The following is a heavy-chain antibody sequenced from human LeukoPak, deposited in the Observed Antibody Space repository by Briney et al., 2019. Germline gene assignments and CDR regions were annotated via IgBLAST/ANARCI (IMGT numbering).Heavy chain of an antibody. CDR2: INHSGGT. V-gene: IGHV4-34*01. CDR1: GGSFSGYY. J-gene: IGHJ4*02. CDR3: ARGSTFGVVDY. Sequence: SETLSLTCAVYGGSFSGYYWSWIRQPPGKGLEWIGEINHSGGTNYNPSLKSRVTISVDTSKNQFSLKLSSVTAADTVVYYCARGSTFGVVDYWGQGTLVTVSS. D-gene: IGHD3-3*01.